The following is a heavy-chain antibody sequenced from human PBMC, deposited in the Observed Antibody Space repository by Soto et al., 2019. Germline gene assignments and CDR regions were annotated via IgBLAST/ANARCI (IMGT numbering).Heavy chain of an antibody. CDR3: ARVPDSSLGTMDV. V-gene: IGHV5-51*01. J-gene: IGHJ6*02. D-gene: IGHD6-19*01. CDR2: MFPGDSDT. CDR1: VYSFTTYW. Sequence: PGESLKIACKGPVYSFTTYWIGWVRQLPGQGLEWMGVMFPGDSDTRYSPSFQGQVTMSADPSTNTAYLEWSSLKAADSAMYYCARVPDSSLGTMDVWGQGTTVTVSS.